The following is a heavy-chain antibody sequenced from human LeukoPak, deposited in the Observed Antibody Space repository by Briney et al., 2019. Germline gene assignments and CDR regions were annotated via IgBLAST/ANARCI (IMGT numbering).Heavy chain of an antibody. J-gene: IGHJ2*01. CDR3: ARSSARGSNWGDWYLDL. CDR2: IKQDGSEK. Sequence: GGSLRLSCAASGFTFNSYWMSWVRQAPGKGLEWVANIKQDGSEKYSVDSVKGRFTISRDNAKNSVYLQMNSLRVEDAAVYYCARSSARGSNWGDWYLDLWGRGTLVIVSS. D-gene: IGHD7-27*01. CDR1: GFTFNSYW. V-gene: IGHV3-7*01.